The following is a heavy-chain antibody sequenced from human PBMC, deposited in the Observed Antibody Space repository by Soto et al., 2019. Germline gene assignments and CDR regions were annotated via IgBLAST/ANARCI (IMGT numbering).Heavy chain of an antibody. Sequence: GGSLRLSCAASGFTFSSYSMNWVRQAPGKGLEWVSSISSSSSYIYYADSVKGRFTISRDNAKNSLYLQMNSLRAEDTAVYYCARDRGYCSGGSCYADLYYFDYWGQGTLVTVSS. D-gene: IGHD2-15*01. J-gene: IGHJ4*02. CDR2: ISSSSSYI. CDR1: GFTFSSYS. V-gene: IGHV3-21*01. CDR3: ARDRGYCSGGSCYADLYYFDY.